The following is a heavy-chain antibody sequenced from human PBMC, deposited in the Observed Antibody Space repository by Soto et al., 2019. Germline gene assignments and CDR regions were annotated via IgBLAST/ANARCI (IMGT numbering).Heavy chain of an antibody. CDR3: ASWYYYDSSGPASFDY. D-gene: IGHD3-22*01. V-gene: IGHV5-10-1*01. Sequence: GESLKISCKGSGYSFTSYWISWVRQMPGKGLEWMGRIDPSDSYTNYSPSFQGHVTISADKSISTAYLQWSSRKASDTAMFYCASWYYYDSSGPASFDYWGQGTLVTVSS. CDR2: IDPSDSYT. J-gene: IGHJ4*02. CDR1: GYSFTSYW.